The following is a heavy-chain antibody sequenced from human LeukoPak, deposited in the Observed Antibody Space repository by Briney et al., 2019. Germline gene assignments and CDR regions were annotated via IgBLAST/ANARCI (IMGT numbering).Heavy chain of an antibody. CDR2: TFTSGNT. CDR3: ARDSGGVVGAIYFDY. Sequence: SETLSLTCSVWGGSISLYSWSWIRQPAGKGVEWSGRTFTSGNTNYSPSLKSRVTMSVDTSKNLFFLKLTSVSAADTAVYYCARDSGGVVGAIYFDYWGQGTLVTVSS. V-gene: IGHV4-4*07. D-gene: IGHD1-26*01. J-gene: IGHJ4*02. CDR1: GGSISLYS.